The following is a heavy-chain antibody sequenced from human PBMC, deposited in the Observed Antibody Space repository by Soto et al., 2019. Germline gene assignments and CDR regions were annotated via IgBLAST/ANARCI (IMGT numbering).Heavy chain of an antibody. D-gene: IGHD6-13*01. Sequence: PGESLKISCHASGYSFSSSWIGWVRQMPGKGLEWMGIIDPNDSQTIYSPSFQGQVTISADKSIDTAYLQWSSLKTSDTAMYYCERNAGNSWKGDYFDYWGQGALVTVYS. V-gene: IGHV5-51*01. CDR3: ERNAGNSWKGDYFDY. CDR2: IDPNDSQT. CDR1: GYSFSSSW. J-gene: IGHJ4*02.